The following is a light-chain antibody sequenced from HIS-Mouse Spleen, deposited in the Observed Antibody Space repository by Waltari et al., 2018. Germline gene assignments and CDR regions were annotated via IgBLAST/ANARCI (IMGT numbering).Light chain of an antibody. CDR2: AAS. V-gene: IGKV1-8*01. Sequence: IRMTQSPSSFSASTGDRVTITCRASQGISSYLAWYQQKPGKAPKFLIYAASTLQSGVPSRFSGSGSGTDFTLTISCLQSEDFATYYCQQYYSYPITFGQGTRLEIK. CDR1: QGISSY. CDR3: QQYYSYPIT. J-gene: IGKJ5*01.